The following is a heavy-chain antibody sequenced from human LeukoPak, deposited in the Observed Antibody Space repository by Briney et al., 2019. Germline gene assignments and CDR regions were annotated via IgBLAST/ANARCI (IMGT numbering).Heavy chain of an antibody. V-gene: IGHV3-23*01. Sequence: PGGSLRLSCAASGFTFSSYAMSWVRQAPGKGLEWVSAISGSGGSTYYADSVKGRFTISRDNSKNTLYLQMNSLRAEDTAVYYCASLPSRIAAAGYFDYWGQGTLVTVSS. CDR2: ISGSGGST. CDR1: GFTFSSYA. CDR3: ASLPSRIAAAGYFDY. D-gene: IGHD6-13*01. J-gene: IGHJ4*02.